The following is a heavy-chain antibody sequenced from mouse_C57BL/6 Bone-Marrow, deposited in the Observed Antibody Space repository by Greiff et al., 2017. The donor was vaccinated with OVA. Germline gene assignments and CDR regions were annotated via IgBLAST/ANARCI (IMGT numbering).Heavy chain of an antibody. J-gene: IGHJ4*01. Sequence: QVQLQQSGAELVKPGASVTISCTASGYTFTDYYINWVKQRPGQGLEWIGKIGPGGGSTYYTAKFKGKATLTADTSSHTAYMQLSSLTSEDSAVYFCAGWLPFYYARDDWGQGTSVTVSS. CDR1: GYTFTDYY. CDR2: IGPGGGST. D-gene: IGHD2-2*01. CDR3: AGWLPFYYARDD. V-gene: IGHV1-77*01.